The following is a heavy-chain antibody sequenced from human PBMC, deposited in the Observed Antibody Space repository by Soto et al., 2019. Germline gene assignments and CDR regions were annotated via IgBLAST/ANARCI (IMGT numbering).Heavy chain of an antibody. CDR1: GFTFSSYG. D-gene: IGHD2-21*01. CDR3: ARGLCGGDCHFEP. J-gene: IGHJ5*02. V-gene: IGHV3-33*01. CDR2: IWYDGSNK. Sequence: QVQLVESGGGVVQPGRSLRLSCAASGFTFSSYGMHWVRQAPGKGLEWVAVIWYDGSNKYYADSVKGRFTISRDNSKNTLYLQMNSLRAEDTAVYYCARGLCGGDCHFEPWGQGTLVTVSS.